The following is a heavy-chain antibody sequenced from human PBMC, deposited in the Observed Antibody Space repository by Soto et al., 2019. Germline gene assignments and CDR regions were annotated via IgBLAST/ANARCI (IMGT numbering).Heavy chain of an antibody. CDR1: GASISSFN. V-gene: IGHV4-4*07. CDR3: ARDRGEYTSSWFWYFSH. J-gene: IGHJ2*01. Sequence: SETLSLTCSVSGASISSFNWNWVRQPAGKGPEWVGRLNIAGTINYNPSLKSRITMSMDTSKNQISLHLRSVTAADTAIYYCARDRGEYTSSWFWYFSHWGHGTLVTSPQ. D-gene: IGHD6-13*01. CDR2: LNIAGTI.